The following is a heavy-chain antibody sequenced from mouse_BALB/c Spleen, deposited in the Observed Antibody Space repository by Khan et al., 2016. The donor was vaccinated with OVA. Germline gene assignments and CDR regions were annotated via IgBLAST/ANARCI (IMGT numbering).Heavy chain of an antibody. D-gene: IGHD2-1*01. V-gene: IGHV5-6-5*01. Sequence: EVELVESGGGLVKPGGSLKLSCAASGFTFSIYAMSWVRQTPEQRPEWVASISSGGSTYYPDSVKGRFTISRDNARNILYLQMSSLRSEDTAMYYCARGYGNFVNPHYAMDYWGQGTSVTVSS. CDR1: GFTFSIYA. CDR2: ISSGGST. J-gene: IGHJ4*01. CDR3: ARGYGNFVNPHYAMDY.